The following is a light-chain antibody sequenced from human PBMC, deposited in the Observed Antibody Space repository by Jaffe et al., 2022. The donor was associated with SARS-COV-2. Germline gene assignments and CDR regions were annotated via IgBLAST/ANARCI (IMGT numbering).Light chain of an antibody. CDR3: ATWDDSLYGWV. CDR2: RNN. Sequence: QSVLTQPPSASGTPGQRATISCSGSSSNIGTNYVYWYQQMPGTAPKLLIYRNNQRPSGVPDRFSGSKSGTSASLAISGLRSEDEADYYCATWDDSLYGWVFGGRTKLTVL. CDR1: SSNIGTNY. J-gene: IGLJ3*02. V-gene: IGLV1-47*01.